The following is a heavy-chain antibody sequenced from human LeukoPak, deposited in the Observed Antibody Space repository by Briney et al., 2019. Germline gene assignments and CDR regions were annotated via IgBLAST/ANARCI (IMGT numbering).Heavy chain of an antibody. CDR3: ARDRKSGGFDP. CDR2: INSDGSST. Sequence: PGGSLRLSCAASGFSFSSYWMHWVRQAPGKGLVWVSRINSDGSSTSYADSVKGRFTISRDNAKNTLYLQMNSLRAEDTAVYYCARDRKSGGFDPWGQGTLVTVSS. D-gene: IGHD3-10*01. J-gene: IGHJ5*02. CDR1: GFSFSSYW. V-gene: IGHV3-74*01.